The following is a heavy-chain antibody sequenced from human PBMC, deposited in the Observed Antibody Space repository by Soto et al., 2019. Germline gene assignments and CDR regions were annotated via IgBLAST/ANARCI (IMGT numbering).Heavy chain of an antibody. Sequence: QVQLVQSGAEVKKPGSSVKVSCKASGGIFSTDAISWLRQAPGQGLEWMGGIIPLFGTPNYAQRFPGRVTITADESTSTAYMELSRLRSEDTAVYYGASDRDDYGSGNYYNRIDFWGQGTLVTVSS. CDR1: GGIFSTDA. CDR3: ASDRDDYGSGNYYNRIDF. D-gene: IGHD3-10*01. CDR2: IIPLFGTP. J-gene: IGHJ4*02. V-gene: IGHV1-69*01.